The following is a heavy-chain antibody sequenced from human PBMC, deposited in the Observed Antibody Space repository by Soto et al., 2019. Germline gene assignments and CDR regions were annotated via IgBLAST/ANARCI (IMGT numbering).Heavy chain of an antibody. CDR2: IWYDGSNK. CDR3: ARGYYDYIWGSTRRAAFDI. D-gene: IGHD3-16*01. V-gene: IGHV3-33*01. J-gene: IGHJ3*02. Sequence: PGGSLRLSCAASGFTFSSYGMHWVRQAPGKGLEWVAVIWYDGSNKYYADSVKGRFTIPRDNSKNTLYLQMNSLRAEDTAVYYCARGYYDYIWGSTRRAAFDIWGQGTMVTVSS. CDR1: GFTFSSYG.